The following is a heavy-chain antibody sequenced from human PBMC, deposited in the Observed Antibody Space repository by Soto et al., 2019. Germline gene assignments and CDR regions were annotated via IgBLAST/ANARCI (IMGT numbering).Heavy chain of an antibody. CDR1: GFTFSAHY. J-gene: IGHJ4*02. CDR3: ARVSLVGPSGGRYFDY. V-gene: IGHV3-72*01. CDR2: IKNKANRYTT. Sequence: EVQLVESGGGLVQPGGSLRLSCAASGFTFSAHYMDWVRQAPGKGLDWVGRIKNKANRYTTEYAASVEGRFTISREDSQNSLYLQMNSLKTEDTAVYYCARVSLVGPSGGRYFDYWGQGSQVAVSS. D-gene: IGHD1-26*01.